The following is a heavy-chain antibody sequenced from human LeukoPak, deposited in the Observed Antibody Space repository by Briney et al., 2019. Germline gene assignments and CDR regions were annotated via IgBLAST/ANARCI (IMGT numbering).Heavy chain of an antibody. CDR3: ARSDPPYYYGSGTFDY. J-gene: IGHJ4*02. Sequence: SETLSLTCAVYGGSFSGYYWSWIRQPPGKGLEWIGEINHSGSTNYNPSLKSRVTISVDTPKNQFSLKLSSVTAADTAVYYCARSDPPYYYGSGTFDYWGQGTLVTVSS. CDR2: INHSGST. CDR1: GGSFSGYY. V-gene: IGHV4-34*01. D-gene: IGHD3-10*01.